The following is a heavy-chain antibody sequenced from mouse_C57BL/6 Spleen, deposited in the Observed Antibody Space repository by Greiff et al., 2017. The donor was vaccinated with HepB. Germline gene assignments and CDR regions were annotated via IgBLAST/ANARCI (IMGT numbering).Heavy chain of an antibody. CDR1: GYAFSSSW. D-gene: IGHD2-1*01. CDR3: ARGYYGNYGEGYYAMDY. J-gene: IGHJ4*01. Sequence: QVQLKQSGPELVKPGASVKISCKASGYAFSSSWMNWVKQRPGKGLEWIGRIYPGDGDTNYNGKFKGKATLTADKSSSTAYMQLSSLTSEDSAVYFCARGYYGNYGEGYYAMDYWGQGTSVTVSS. V-gene: IGHV1-82*01. CDR2: IYPGDGDT.